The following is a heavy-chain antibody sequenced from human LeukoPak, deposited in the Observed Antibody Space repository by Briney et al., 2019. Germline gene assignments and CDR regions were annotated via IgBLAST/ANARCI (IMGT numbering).Heavy chain of an antibody. CDR3: ARGGWGYCSSTSCLYYSDY. J-gene: IGHJ4*02. CDR2: IYPGDSDT. Sequence: GESLKISCKGSGSSFTSYWIGWVRQMPGKGLEWMGIIYPGDSDTRYSPSFQGQVTISADKSISTAYLQWSSLKASDTAMYYCARGGWGYCSSTSCLYYSDYWGQGTLVTVSS. D-gene: IGHD2-2*01. V-gene: IGHV5-51*01. CDR1: GSSFTSYW.